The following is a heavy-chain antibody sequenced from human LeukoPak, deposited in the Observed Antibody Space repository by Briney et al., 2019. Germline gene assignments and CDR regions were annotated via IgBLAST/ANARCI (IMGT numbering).Heavy chain of an antibody. Sequence: ASVKVSCKASGGTFSNYAISWVRQAPGQGLEWMGWINPDSGGTNYAQKFQGRVTMTRDTSIRTAYMELSRLRSDDTAVYYCARVLFYSSGNKSNRVDYWGQGTLVTVSS. D-gene: IGHD6-19*01. J-gene: IGHJ4*02. CDR2: INPDSGGT. CDR3: ARVLFYSSGNKSNRVDY. V-gene: IGHV1-2*02. CDR1: GGTFSNYA.